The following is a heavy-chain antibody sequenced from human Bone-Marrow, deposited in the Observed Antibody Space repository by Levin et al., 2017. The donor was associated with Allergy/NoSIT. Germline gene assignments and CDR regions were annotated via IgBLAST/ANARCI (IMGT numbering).Heavy chain of an antibody. D-gene: IGHD4-17*01. CDR3: VKDDYASI. Sequence: GGSLRLSCAASGFIFSTYWMHWVRQVPGKGLVWVSRIRGDGTTTSYADSVKGRFTISRDNAKNTLYLQMNSLRAEDTAVYYCVKDDYASIWGQGTMVTVSS. J-gene: IGHJ3*02. CDR1: GFIFSTYW. CDR2: IRGDGTTT. V-gene: IGHV3-74*01.